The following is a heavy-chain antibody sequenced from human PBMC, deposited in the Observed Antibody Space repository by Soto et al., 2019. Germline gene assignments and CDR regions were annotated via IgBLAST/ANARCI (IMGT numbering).Heavy chain of an antibody. J-gene: IGHJ5*01. D-gene: IGHD2-15*01. CDR1: GGSISSGGYY. V-gene: IGHV4-31*03. CDR3: ARGALGYCSGGSCYPFNWFDS. CDR2: IYYSGST. Sequence: PSETLSLTCTVSGGSISSGGYYWSWIRQHPGKGLEWIGYIYYSGSTYYNPSLKSRVTISVDTSKNQFSLKLSSVTAADTAVYYCARGALGYCSGGSCYPFNWFDSFWSGNPGHRLL.